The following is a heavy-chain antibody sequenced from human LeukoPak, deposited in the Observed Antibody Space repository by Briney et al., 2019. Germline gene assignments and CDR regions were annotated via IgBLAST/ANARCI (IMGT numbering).Heavy chain of an antibody. CDR3: ARDPDDYGDYSYFDY. J-gene: IGHJ4*02. D-gene: IGHD4-17*01. CDR1: GFTFSSYG. CDR2: IWYDGSNK. Sequence: PGRSLRLSCAASGFTFSSYGMHWVRQAPGQGLEWVAVIWYDGSNKYYADSVKGRFTISRDNSKNTLFLQMNSLRAEDTAVYYCARDPDDYGDYSYFDYWGQGTLVTVSS. V-gene: IGHV3-33*01.